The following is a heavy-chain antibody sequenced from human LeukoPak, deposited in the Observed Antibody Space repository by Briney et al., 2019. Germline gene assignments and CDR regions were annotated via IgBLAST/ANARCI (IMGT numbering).Heavy chain of an antibody. Sequence: GGCLRLSCAVSGFTSNSVAMTCGRQAPGLGRGCGSTIYGTIGRTWYAHSVRGWFTISRDNYKDPLYLEMNRLTAEDTADYYCATDGDVRRLYYYSHLDVWGKGTTVTVSS. CDR2: IYGTIGRT. D-gene: IGHD7-27*01. V-gene: IGHV3-23*01. J-gene: IGHJ6*03. CDR3: ATDGDVRRLYYYSHLDV. CDR1: GFTSNSVA.